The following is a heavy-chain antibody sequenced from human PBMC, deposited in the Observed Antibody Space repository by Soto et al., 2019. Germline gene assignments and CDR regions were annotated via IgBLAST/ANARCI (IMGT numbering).Heavy chain of an antibody. J-gene: IGHJ4*02. D-gene: IGHD1-20*01. V-gene: IGHV3-43*01. CDR3: AKERINLGRYFDY. Sequence: QPGGSLRLSCAASGFTFDDYTMHWVRQAPGKGLEWVSLISWDGGSTYYADSVKGRFTISRDNSKNSLYLQMNSLRTEDTALYYCAKERINLGRYFDYWGQGTLVTVSS. CDR1: GFTFDDYT. CDR2: ISWDGGST.